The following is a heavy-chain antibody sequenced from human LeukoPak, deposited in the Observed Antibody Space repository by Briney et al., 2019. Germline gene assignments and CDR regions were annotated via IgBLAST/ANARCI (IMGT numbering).Heavy chain of an antibody. J-gene: IGHJ3*02. D-gene: IGHD3-22*01. CDR3: ARGTTYYYDTRAFDI. V-gene: IGHV3-11*01. CDR2: ISSSGSTI. CDR1: GFTFSDYY. Sequence: PGGSLRLSCAASGFTFSDYYMSWIRQAPGQGLEWVSYISSSGSTINYADSVQGRFTISRDNAKNSLYLQMNSLRAEDTAVYYCARGTTYYYDTRAFDIWGQGTMVTVSS.